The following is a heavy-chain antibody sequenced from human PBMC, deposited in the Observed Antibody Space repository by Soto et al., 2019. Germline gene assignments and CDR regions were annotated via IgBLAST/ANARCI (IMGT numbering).Heavy chain of an antibody. Sequence: QVQLVESGGGVVRPGTSLRLSCAASGFMFSSYGMFWVREAPGKGLEWVAVVTYDGSNAYYGESVKGRFTISRDNSTDRVYLQMNSLRAEDTAVYYCGKVKGVTRSGVVYFDYWGLGTALTVSS. D-gene: IGHD3-3*01. CDR2: VTYDGSNA. CDR1: GFMFSSYG. V-gene: IGHV3-30*18. J-gene: IGHJ4*02. CDR3: GKVKGVTRSGVVYFDY.